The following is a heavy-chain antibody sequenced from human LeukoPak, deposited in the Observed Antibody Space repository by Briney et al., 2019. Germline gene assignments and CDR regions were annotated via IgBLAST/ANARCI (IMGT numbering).Heavy chain of an antibody. CDR2: IYYSGST. CDR3: ARDGGGLLFDP. J-gene: IGHJ5*02. Sequence: TTSQTLSLTCTVSGGSISSGDYYWNWLRQPPGKGLEWIGYIYYSGSTYYNPSLRSRVTISVDTSNNHFSLKLSSVTAADTAVYYCARDGGGLLFDPWGQGTLVTVSS. CDR1: GGSISSGDYY. V-gene: IGHV4-30-4*08. D-gene: IGHD2-21*02.